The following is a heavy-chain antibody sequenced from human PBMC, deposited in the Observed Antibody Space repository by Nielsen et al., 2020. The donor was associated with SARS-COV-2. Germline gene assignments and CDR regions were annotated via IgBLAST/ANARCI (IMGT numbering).Heavy chain of an antibody. V-gene: IGHV1-69*13. CDR3: ASSHFNDTRGNLPWDRNYYDYMEV. J-gene: IGHJ6*03. CDR1: GGIFSSYP. D-gene: IGHD3-22*01. CDR2: IIPIFDTA. Sequence: SVKVSCKASGGIFSSYPISWVRQAPGQGLEWLGGIIPIFDTANNLQRFQGRVTITADEPTSTAYMELNSLRSEDTAVYYCASSHFNDTRGNLPWDRNYYDYMEVWGKGTTVTVSS.